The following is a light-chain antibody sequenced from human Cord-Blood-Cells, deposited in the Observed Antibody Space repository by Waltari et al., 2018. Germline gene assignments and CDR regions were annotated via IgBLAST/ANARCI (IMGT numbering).Light chain of an antibody. CDR3: AAWDDSLSGYV. J-gene: IGLJ1*01. Sequence: QSVLTPPPSASGTPGQRVTISCSGSSSNIGSYYVFWYQQLPGTAPKLLIYRNNQRPSGVPDRFSGSKSGTSASLAISGLRSEDEADYYCAAWDDSLSGYVFGTGTKVTVL. CDR1: SSNIGSYY. V-gene: IGLV1-47*01. CDR2: RNN.